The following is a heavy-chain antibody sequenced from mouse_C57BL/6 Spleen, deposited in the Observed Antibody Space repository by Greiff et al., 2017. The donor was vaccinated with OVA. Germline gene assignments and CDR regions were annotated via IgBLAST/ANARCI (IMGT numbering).Heavy chain of an antibody. CDR2: INPSTGGT. D-gene: IGHD1-1*01. CDR3: ARRDYGSSYFDV. J-gene: IGHJ1*03. CDR1: GYSFTGYY. V-gene: IGHV1-42*01. Sequence: VQLQQSGPELVKPGASVKISCKASGYSFTGYYMNWVKQSPEKSLEWIGEINPSTGGTTYNQKFKAKATLTVDKSSSTAYMQLKSLTSEDSAVYYCARRDYGSSYFDVWGTGTTVTVSS.